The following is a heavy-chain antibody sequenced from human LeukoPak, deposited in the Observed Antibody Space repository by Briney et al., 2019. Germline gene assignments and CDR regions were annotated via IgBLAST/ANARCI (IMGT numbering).Heavy chain of an antibody. V-gene: IGHV3-48*03. Sequence: GGSLRLSCAASGFTFSSYEMNWVRQAPGKGLEWVSYISSSGSTIYYADSVKGRFTISRDNAKNSLYLQMNSLRAEDTAVYYCARGGPRGYYYDSSGYYYDYWGQGTLVTVSS. D-gene: IGHD3-22*01. J-gene: IGHJ4*02. CDR1: GFTFSSYE. CDR3: ARGGPRGYYYDSSGYYYDY. CDR2: ISSSGSTI.